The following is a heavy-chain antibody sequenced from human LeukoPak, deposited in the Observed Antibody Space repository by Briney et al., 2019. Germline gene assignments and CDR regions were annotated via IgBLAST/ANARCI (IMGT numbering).Heavy chain of an antibody. Sequence: GGSLRLSCAASGFMFSSNWMSWVRLAPGKGLEWVANIKEDGTETYYVDSVKGRFTISRDDAKNSLYLQMNSLRVEDTAVYYCAKEGRSLQTYWGQGTLVTVSS. D-gene: IGHD5-24*01. V-gene: IGHV3-7*03. CDR3: AKEGRSLQTY. CDR1: GFMFSSNW. CDR2: IKEDGTET. J-gene: IGHJ4*02.